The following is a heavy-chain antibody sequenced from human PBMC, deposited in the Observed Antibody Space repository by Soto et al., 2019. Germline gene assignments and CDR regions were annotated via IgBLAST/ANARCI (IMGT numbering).Heavy chain of an antibody. CDR1: GYTFTSYG. Sequence: QVQLVQSGAEVKKPGASVKVSCKASGYTFTSYGISWVRQSPGQGLEWMGWISAYNGNTNYAQKLQGRVTMTTDTSTSTAYMELRSLRSDDTAVYYCARDNNLGIAAAGTSDGWFDPWGQGTLVTVSS. CDR2: ISAYNGNT. V-gene: IGHV1-18*01. D-gene: IGHD6-13*01. J-gene: IGHJ5*02. CDR3: ARDNNLGIAAAGTSDGWFDP.